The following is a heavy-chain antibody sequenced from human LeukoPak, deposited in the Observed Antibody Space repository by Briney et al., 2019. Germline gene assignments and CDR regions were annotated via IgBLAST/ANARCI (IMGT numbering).Heavy chain of an antibody. CDR3: ARAKSYYDFWSGSQNWFDP. CDR2: INHSGST. D-gene: IGHD3-3*01. CDR1: GGSFSGYY. V-gene: IGHV4-34*01. J-gene: IGHJ5*02. Sequence: PSETLSLTCAVYGGSFSGYYWSWIRQPPGKGLEWSGEINHSGSTNYNPSLKSRVTISVDTSKNQSSLKLSSVTAADTAVYYCARAKSYYDFWSGSQNWFDPWGQGTLVTVSS.